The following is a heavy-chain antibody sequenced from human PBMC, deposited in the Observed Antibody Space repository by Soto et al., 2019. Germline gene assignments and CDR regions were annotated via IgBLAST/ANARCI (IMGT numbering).Heavy chain of an antibody. V-gene: IGHV4-31*03. CDR2: IYYSGST. D-gene: IGHD5-18*01. CDR3: ARGGYSYGYTPLDY. CDR1: GGSVSSGGYY. Sequence: PSETLSLTCTVSGGSVSSGGYYWSWIRQHPGKGLEWIGYIYYSGSTYYNPSLKSRVTISVDTSKNQFSLKLSSVTAADTAVYYCARGGYSYGYTPLDYWGQGTLVTVSS. J-gene: IGHJ4*02.